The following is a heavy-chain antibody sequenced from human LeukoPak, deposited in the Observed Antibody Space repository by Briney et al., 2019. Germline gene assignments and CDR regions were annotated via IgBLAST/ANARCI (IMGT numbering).Heavy chain of an antibody. Sequence: ASVKVSCKASGGTFSSYAISWVRQAPGQGLEWMGWINAGNGNTKYSQKFQGRVTITRDTSASTAYMELSSLRSEDTAVYYCARVGPGSGSYSNYYYYGMDVWGQGTTVTVSS. V-gene: IGHV1-3*01. J-gene: IGHJ6*02. D-gene: IGHD1-26*01. CDR1: GGTFSSYA. CDR3: ARVGPGSGSYSNYYYYGMDV. CDR2: INAGNGNT.